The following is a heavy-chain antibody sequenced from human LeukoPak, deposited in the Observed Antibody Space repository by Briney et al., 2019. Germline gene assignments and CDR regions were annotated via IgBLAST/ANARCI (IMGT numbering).Heavy chain of an antibody. J-gene: IGHJ4*02. V-gene: IGHV3-53*01. CDR2: IYSGGST. Sequence: GGSLRLSCAASGFTVSTNYMSWVCQAPGKGLEWVSVIYSGGSTYYADSVKGRFTISRDNSKNTLYLQMNSLRAEDTAVYHCARDLVGVPAAIGYWGQGTLVTVSS. CDR1: GFTVSTNY. D-gene: IGHD2-2*01. CDR3: ARDLVGVPAAIGY.